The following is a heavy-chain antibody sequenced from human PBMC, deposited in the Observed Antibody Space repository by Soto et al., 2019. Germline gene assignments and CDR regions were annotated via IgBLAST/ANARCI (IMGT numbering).Heavy chain of an antibody. Sequence: EVQLVESGGGLVQPGGSLRLSCTASEFTFSDFWMHWVRQAPGKGLVWVSRIDSDGSGTTYADSVKGRFTISRDNAKNSVFWQWNSLRAGATAVYYCARGYLYCRGGSSYSEVFDIWGQGTMVTFSS. CDR3: ARGYLYCRGGSSYSEVFDI. CDR2: IDSDGSGT. D-gene: IGHD2-15*01. J-gene: IGHJ3*02. V-gene: IGHV3-74*01. CDR1: EFTFSDFW.